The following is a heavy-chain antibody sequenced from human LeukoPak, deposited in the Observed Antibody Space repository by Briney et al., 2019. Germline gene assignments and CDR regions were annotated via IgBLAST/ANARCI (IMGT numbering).Heavy chain of an antibody. J-gene: IGHJ4*02. D-gene: IGHD3-3*01. CDR2: IYYSGST. V-gene: IGHV4-39*01. CDR1: GGSISSSSYY. CDR3: ARLGTVLMVFGVVTSFVY. Sequence: PSETLSLTCTVSGGSISSSSYYWGWMRQPPGKGLEWIGSIYYSGSTYYNPSLKSRVTISVDTSKNQFSLKLSSVTAADTAVYYCARLGTVLMVFGVVTSFVYWGQGTLVTVSS.